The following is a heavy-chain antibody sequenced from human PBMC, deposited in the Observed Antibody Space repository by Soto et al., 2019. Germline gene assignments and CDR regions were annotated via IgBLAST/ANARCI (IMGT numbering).Heavy chain of an antibody. Sequence: EVQLLESGGGLVQPGGSLSLSGAASGFTFSYYALSWFRQPPGKGLEWVSTVSGGGVRPYNPGSVKGRFTISRDNSKNTLYLQMNSLRAEDTAVYYCAKKGLGSLTRYCSDGGCHYAFDMWGQGTMVTVSS. J-gene: IGHJ3*02. CDR2: VSGGGVRP. CDR3: AKKGLGSLTRYCSDGGCHYAFDM. D-gene: IGHD2-15*01. V-gene: IGHV3-23*01. CDR1: GFTFSYYA.